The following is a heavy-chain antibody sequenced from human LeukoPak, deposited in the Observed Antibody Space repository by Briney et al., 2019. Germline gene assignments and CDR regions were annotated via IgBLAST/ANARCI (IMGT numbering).Heavy chain of an antibody. CDR1: GFTFSSYG. J-gene: IGHJ4*02. V-gene: IGHV3-33*06. CDR2: IWYDGSNK. D-gene: IGHD2/OR15-2a*01. CDR3: AKARGYYLQNFDY. Sequence: GGSLRLSCAASGFTFSSYGMHWVRQAPGKGLEWVAVIWYDGSNKYYADSVKGRFTISRDNSKNTLYLQMNSLRAEDTAVYYCAKARGYYLQNFDYWGQGTLVTVSS.